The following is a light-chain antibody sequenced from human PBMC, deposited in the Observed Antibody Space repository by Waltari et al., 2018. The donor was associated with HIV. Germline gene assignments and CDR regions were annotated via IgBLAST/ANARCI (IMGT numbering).Light chain of an antibody. CDR1: NIGSKS. J-gene: IGLJ2*01. CDR2: DDS. V-gene: IGLV3-21*02. CDR3: QVWDSSSDHPVV. Sequence: SYVLTQPPSVSVAPGQTARITCGGSNIGSKSVHWYQQKPGQAPVLVVYDDSDRPSGIPERFSGSNSGNTATLTISRVAAGDEADYYCQVWDSSSDHPVVFGGGTKLTVL.